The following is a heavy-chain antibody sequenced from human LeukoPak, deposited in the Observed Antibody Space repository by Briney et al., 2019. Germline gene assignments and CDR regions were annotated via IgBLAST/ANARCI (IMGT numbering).Heavy chain of an antibody. CDR2: IKQDGSEK. V-gene: IGHV3-7*01. Sequence: GGSLRLSCAASGFTFSSYWMSWVRQAPGKGLEWVANIKQDGSEKYYVDSVKGRFTISRDNAKNSLYLQMNSLRAEDTAVYYCARALIAVAGSSYDYWGQGTLVPVSS. J-gene: IGHJ4*02. CDR1: GFTFSSYW. CDR3: ARALIAVAGSSYDY. D-gene: IGHD6-19*01.